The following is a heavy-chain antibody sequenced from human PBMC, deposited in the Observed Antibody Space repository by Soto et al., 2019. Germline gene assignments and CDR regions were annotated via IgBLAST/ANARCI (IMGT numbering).Heavy chain of an antibody. CDR3: ARDLRIQLWPEDFLYYYYGMDV. D-gene: IGHD5-18*01. CDR2: INPNSGGT. CDR1: GYTFTGYY. Sequence: ASVKVSCKASGYTFTGYYMHWVRQAPGQGLEWMGWINPNSGGTNYAQKFQGRVTMTRDTSISTAYMELSRLRSDDTAVYYCARDLRIQLWPEDFLYYYYGMDVWGQGTTVTSP. V-gene: IGHV1-2*02. J-gene: IGHJ6*02.